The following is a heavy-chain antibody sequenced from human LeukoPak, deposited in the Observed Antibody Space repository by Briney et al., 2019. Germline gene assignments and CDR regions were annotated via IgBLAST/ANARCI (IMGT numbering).Heavy chain of an antibody. D-gene: IGHD1-26*01. Sequence: SVKVSCKASGTTFSRSAISWVRQAPGQGLEWMGGVIHILGTTNYAQRVQDSVSITTDESTNTAYIEVSSLRSVDTAVYYCARDDGSATLGFDSLGEGTLVTVSS. J-gene: IGHJ4*02. CDR3: ARDDGSATLGFDS. CDR1: GTTFSRSA. CDR2: VIHILGTT. V-gene: IGHV1-69*05.